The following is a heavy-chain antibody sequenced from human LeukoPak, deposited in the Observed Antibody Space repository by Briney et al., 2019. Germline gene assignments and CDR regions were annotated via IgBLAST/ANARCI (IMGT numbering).Heavy chain of an antibody. CDR3: ASPGGLCGGDCYPYYYYGMDV. Sequence: ASVKVSCKASGFTLTNYFIHWVRQAPGQGLEWMGIINPSGGSTSYAQKFQGRVTMTRDTSTSTVYMELSSLRSEDTAVYYCASPGGLCGGDCYPYYYYGMDVWGQGTTVTVSS. J-gene: IGHJ6*02. D-gene: IGHD2-21*02. CDR2: INPSGGST. CDR1: GFTLTNYF. V-gene: IGHV1-46*01.